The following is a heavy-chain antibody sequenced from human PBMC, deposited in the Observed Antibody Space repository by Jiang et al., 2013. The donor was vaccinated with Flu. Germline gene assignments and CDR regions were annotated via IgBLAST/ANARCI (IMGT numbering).Heavy chain of an antibody. J-gene: IGHJ4*02. CDR3: VRAVFGSGTYSYYFDS. CDR1: GFTLTSYY. V-gene: IGHV1-46*01. Sequence: GAEVKKPGASVKISCKASGFTLTSYYMHWVRRAPGQGLEWMGIIDRNGGSATYPQRFQGRVTMSRDTSTSTLYVELTSLRFEDTAMYYCVRAVFGSGTYSYYFDSWGQGTLVTVSS. D-gene: IGHD3-10*01. CDR2: IDRNGGSA.